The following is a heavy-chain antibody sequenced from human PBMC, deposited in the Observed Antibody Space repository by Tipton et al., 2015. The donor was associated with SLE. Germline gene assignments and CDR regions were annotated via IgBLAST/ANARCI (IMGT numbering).Heavy chain of an antibody. V-gene: IGHV4-39*07. Sequence: LRLSCTVSGGSISSSSYYRSWIRQPPGKGLEWIGEINHSGSTNYNPSLKSRVTISVDTSKNQFSLKLSSVTAADTAVYYCARGDYDFWSGFWFDPWGQGTLVTVSS. CDR2: INHSGST. D-gene: IGHD3-3*01. CDR3: ARGDYDFWSGFWFDP. CDR1: GGSISSSSYY. J-gene: IGHJ5*02.